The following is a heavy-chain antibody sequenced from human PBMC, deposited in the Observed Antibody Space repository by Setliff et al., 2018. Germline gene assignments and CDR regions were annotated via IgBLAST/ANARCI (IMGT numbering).Heavy chain of an antibody. V-gene: IGHV2-5*02. D-gene: IGHD5-12*01. CDR1: GGSFSTYYW. Sequence: TLSLTCAVYGGSFSTYYWIWIRQPPGKALEWLALIYWDDDKRYSPSLKSRLTITKDTSKNQVVLTMTNMDPVDTATYYCAHTAHYIVDEFDYWGQGTLVTVSS. CDR2: IYWDDDK. CDR3: AHTAHYIVDEFDY. J-gene: IGHJ4*02.